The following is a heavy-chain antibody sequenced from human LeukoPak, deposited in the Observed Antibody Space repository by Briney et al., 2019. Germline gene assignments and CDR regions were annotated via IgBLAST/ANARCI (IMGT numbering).Heavy chain of an antibody. CDR2: INPNSGGT. CDR3: ARVYDSSGYLVDY. V-gene: IGHV1-2*02. Sequence: ASVKVSCKASGYTFTGYYMHWVRQAPGQGLEWIGWINPNSGGTNYAQKFQGRVTMTRDTSISTAYMELSRLRSDDTAVYYCARVYDSSGYLVDYWGQGTLVTVSS. D-gene: IGHD3-22*01. J-gene: IGHJ4*02. CDR1: GYTFTGYY.